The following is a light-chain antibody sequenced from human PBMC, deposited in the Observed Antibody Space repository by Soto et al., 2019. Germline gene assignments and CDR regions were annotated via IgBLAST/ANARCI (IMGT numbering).Light chain of an antibody. V-gene: IGKV3-15*01. Sequence: IVMTQSPATLSVSPGERATLSCRASQTIDNKLAWYQQRPGQAPRLLIYGASIRATGIPARFSGSGSGTEVTLTSSGLQSEDFGVYYCQQYKDWRTFGQGTNVDIK. CDR3: QQYKDWRT. CDR2: GAS. J-gene: IGKJ1*01. CDR1: QTIDNK.